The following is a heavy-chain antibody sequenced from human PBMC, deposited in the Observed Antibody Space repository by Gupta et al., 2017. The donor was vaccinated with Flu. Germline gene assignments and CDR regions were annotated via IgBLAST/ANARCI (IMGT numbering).Heavy chain of an antibody. CDR3: ARDFDWAFQH. V-gene: IGHV3-11*06. J-gene: IGHJ1*01. CDR2: IGSGGNT. Sequence: VQLVESGGDLVQPGGSLRPPCPASGVPLSDWHMSWVRQAPGRGLGWLSYIGSGGNTDYAESVRGRFTISRDNAKNTLYLQMNNLRDEDTAVYYCARDFDWAFQHWGQGILVTVSS. D-gene: IGHD3-9*01. CDR1: GVPLSDWH.